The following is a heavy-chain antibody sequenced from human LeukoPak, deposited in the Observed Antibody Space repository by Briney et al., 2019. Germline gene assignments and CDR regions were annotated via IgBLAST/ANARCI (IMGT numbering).Heavy chain of an antibody. J-gene: IGHJ6*02. Sequence: ASVKVSCKASGYTFTSYGISWVRQAPGQGLEWMGWISAYNGNTNYAQKLQGRVTMTTDTSTSTAYMELRSLRSDDTAVYYCARGFIVVVAATVIDYYYYGMDVWGQGTTVTVSS. V-gene: IGHV1-18*01. CDR2: ISAYNGNT. CDR1: GYTFTSYG. CDR3: ARGFIVVVAATVIDYYYYGMDV. D-gene: IGHD2-15*01.